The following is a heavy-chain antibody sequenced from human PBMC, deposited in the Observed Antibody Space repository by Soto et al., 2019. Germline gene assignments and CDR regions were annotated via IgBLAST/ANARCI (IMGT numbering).Heavy chain of an antibody. Sequence: QVQLQESGPGLVKPSGTLSLTCAVSGGSISSSNWWRWVRQPPGEGLEWIGEIYHGGSNNYNPPLKSRATMSVDKSKNQFSLKLSSVTAADTAVYYCAILRYFDWPPNKRYSYYGMDVWGQGTTVTVPS. V-gene: IGHV4-4*02. J-gene: IGHJ6*02. CDR1: GGSISSSNW. D-gene: IGHD3-9*01. CDR3: AILRYFDWPPNKRYSYYGMDV. CDR2: IYHGGSN.